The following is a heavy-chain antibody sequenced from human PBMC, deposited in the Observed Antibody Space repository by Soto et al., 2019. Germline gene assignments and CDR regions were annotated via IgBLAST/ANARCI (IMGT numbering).Heavy chain of an antibody. CDR3: ARDHIVVVTDAYYYYYGKDV. CDR2: INPSGGST. V-gene: IGHV1-46*01. D-gene: IGHD2-21*02. J-gene: IGHJ6*02. CDR1: GGTFSSYA. Sequence: ASVKVSCKASGGTFSSYAISWVRQAPGQGLERMGIINPSGGSTSYAQKFQGRVTMTRDTSTSTVYMELSSLRSEDTAVYYCARDHIVVVTDAYYYYYGKDVRGQGTTVTVSS.